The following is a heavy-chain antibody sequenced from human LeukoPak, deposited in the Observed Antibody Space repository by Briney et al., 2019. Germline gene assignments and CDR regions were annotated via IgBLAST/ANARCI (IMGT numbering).Heavy chain of an antibody. V-gene: IGHV3-30*02. CDR1: GFTFSSYG. CDR3: AKVQRDFWSGSLIDY. Sequence: PGGSLRLSCAASGFTFSSYGMHWVRQAPGKGLEWVAFIRYDGSNKYYADSVKGRFTISRDNSKNTLYLQMNSLRAEDTAVYYCAKVQRDFWSGSLIDYWGQGTLVTVSS. D-gene: IGHD3-3*01. CDR2: IRYDGSNK. J-gene: IGHJ4*02.